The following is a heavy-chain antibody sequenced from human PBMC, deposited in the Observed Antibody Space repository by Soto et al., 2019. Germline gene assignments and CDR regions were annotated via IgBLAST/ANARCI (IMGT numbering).Heavy chain of an antibody. D-gene: IGHD3-16*01. V-gene: IGHV3-23*01. Sequence: DVELLESGGGLVQPGGSLRLSCTASGFSFSTHAMSWVRQAPGKGLEWVSSISSGGTTTFYAASVEGRFTISRDKSKNTLYLQRNSLRADDKAVYYCAREGGSIGGLFGRKFDSWGQGTQVTVSS. CDR1: GFSFSTHA. CDR3: AREGGSIGGLFGRKFDS. CDR2: ISSGGTTT. J-gene: IGHJ4*02.